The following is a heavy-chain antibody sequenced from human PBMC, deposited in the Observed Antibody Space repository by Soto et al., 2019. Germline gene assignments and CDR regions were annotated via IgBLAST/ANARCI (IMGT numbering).Heavy chain of an antibody. Sequence: QVQLVQSGAEVKKPGSSVKVSCKASGGTFSSYTISWVRQAPGQGLEWMGRLIPILGIANYAQKFQGRVTITADKPTSTAYMELSSLSSEDTAVYYCERPLSDSSGWRHRDYYYYGMDVWGQGTTVTVSS. V-gene: IGHV1-69*02. CDR2: LIPILGIA. CDR1: GGTFSSYT. D-gene: IGHD3-22*01. J-gene: IGHJ6*02. CDR3: ERPLSDSSGWRHRDYYYYGMDV.